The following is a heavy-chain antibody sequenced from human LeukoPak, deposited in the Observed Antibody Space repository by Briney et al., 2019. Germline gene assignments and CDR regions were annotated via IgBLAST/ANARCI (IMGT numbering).Heavy chain of an antibody. CDR2: INPNSGDT. CDR1: GYTFTGYH. J-gene: IGHJ4*02. D-gene: IGHD2-2*01. CDR3: ARDYCSSTSCLFDY. V-gene: IGHV1-2*06. Sequence: ASVKVSCKASGYTFTGYHTHWVRQAPGQGLEWMGRINPNSGDTNYAQKFQGRVTMTRDTSISTAYMELSRLRSDDTAVYCCARDYCSSTSCLFDYWGQGTLVTVSS.